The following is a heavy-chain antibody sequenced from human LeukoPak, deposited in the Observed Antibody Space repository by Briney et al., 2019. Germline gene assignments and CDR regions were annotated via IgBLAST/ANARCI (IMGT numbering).Heavy chain of an antibody. Sequence: GGSLRLSCAASGYTFSSYSINWVRQAPGKGLEWVSSISVRSNYIYYADSVRGRFRNSRDDARDSLYLQMNSLRAEDTAVYYCVRLRRNSDTTGFYYYYDFWGQGTLVTVSS. CDR3: VRLRRNSDTTGFYYYYDF. V-gene: IGHV3-21*01. CDR1: GYTFSSYS. CDR2: ISVRSNYI. D-gene: IGHD3-22*01. J-gene: IGHJ4*02.